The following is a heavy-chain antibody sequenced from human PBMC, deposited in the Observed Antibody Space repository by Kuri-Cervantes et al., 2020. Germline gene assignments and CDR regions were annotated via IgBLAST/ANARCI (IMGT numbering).Heavy chain of an antibody. J-gene: IGHJ4*02. CDR3: ARGRYDSSGYYLGY. Sequence: SQTLSLTCAVSGGSISSGGYSWSWIRQPPGKGLEWIGYIYHSGSTYYNPSLKSRVTISVDRSKNQFSLKLSSVTAADTAVYYCARGRYDSSGYYLGYWGQGTLVTVSS. CDR1: GGSISSGGYS. D-gene: IGHD3-22*01. V-gene: IGHV4-30-2*01. CDR2: IYHSGST.